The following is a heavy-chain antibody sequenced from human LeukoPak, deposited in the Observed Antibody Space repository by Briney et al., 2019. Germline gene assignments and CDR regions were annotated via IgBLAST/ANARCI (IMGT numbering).Heavy chain of an antibody. D-gene: IGHD5-18*01. J-gene: IGHJ6*02. V-gene: IGHV3-33*01. CDR3: ARDLEDTPHGLDV. CDR2: IWYDGSNK. Sequence: GRSLRLSCAASEFTFTGFGMHWVRQAPGKGLEWVALIWYDGSNKYYADSVRGRFTISRDNSKNTLSLQMTSLRAEDTAVYFCARDLEDTPHGLDVWGQGTTVTVSS. CDR1: EFTFTGFG.